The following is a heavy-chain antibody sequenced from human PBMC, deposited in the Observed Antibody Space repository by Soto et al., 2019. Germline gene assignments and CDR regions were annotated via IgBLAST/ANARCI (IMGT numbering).Heavy chain of an antibody. CDR3: ARESPPADY. J-gene: IGHJ4*02. CDR2: ISAYNDNT. CDR1: GYTFNSFG. V-gene: IGHV1-18*01. Sequence: ASVKVSCKASGYTFNSFGISWVRQAPGQGLEWMGWISAYNDNTNYAQNLQGRVTMTTDTSTSTAYMELRSLRSDDTAVYYCARESPPADYWGQGTLVTVSS.